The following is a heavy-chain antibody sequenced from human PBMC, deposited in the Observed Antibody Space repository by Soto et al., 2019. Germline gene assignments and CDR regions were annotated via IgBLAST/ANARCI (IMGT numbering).Heavy chain of an antibody. V-gene: IGHV2-5*02. CDR1: GFSLSTNEVG. J-gene: IGHJ4*02. D-gene: IGHD4-17*01. CDR3: AHLPKTYAAYVESYSFDY. CDR2: IYSADHK. Sequence: QITLKESGPTLVKPTQTLTLTCTFSGFSLSTNEVGVGWIRQPPGKALEWLALIYSADHKRYTPSLQSRLTXXQXXSNNPVVLTMTTVDPVDTATYYCAHLPKTYAAYVESYSFDYWGQGTLVTVSS.